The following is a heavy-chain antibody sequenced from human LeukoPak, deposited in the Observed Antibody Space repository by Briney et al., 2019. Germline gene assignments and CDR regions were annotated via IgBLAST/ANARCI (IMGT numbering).Heavy chain of an antibody. J-gene: IGHJ4*02. CDR2: IYYSGST. D-gene: IGHD6-13*01. CDR3: ARGLMMAVAGRGEFHY. V-gene: IGHV4-59*01. CDR1: GGSISSYY. Sequence: PSETLSLTCIVSGGSISSYYWSWIRQPPGKGLEWIGYIYYSGSTNYNPSLKSRVTISVDTSKNQLSLKLSSVTAADTAVYYCARGLMMAVAGRGEFHYWGQGTLVTVSS.